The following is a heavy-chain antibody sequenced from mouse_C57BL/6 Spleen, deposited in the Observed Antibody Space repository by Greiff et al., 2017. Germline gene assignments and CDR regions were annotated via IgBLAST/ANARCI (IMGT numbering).Heavy chain of an antibody. CDR3: ARGPTVVARNYFDY. V-gene: IGHV1-80*01. D-gene: IGHD1-1*01. J-gene: IGHJ2*01. CDR1: GYAFSSYW. CDR2: IYPGDGDT. Sequence: QVQLKQSGAELVKPGASVKISCKASGYAFSSYWMNWVKQRPGKGLEWIGQIYPGDGDTNYNGKFKGKATLTADKSSSTAYMQLSSLTTEDSAVFFCARGPTVVARNYFDYWGQGTTLTVSS.